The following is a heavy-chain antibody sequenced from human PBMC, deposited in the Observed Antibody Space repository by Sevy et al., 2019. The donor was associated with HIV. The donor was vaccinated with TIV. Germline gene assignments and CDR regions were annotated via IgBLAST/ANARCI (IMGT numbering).Heavy chain of an antibody. J-gene: IGHJ4*02. D-gene: IGHD6-13*01. CDR2: IYQSGST. CDR1: GYSISSGYY. CDR3: ARRQYSSSWYFDY. V-gene: IGHV4-38-2*01. Sequence: SESLPLTCAVSGYSISSGYYWGWIRQPPGKGLEWIGSIYQSGSTYYNPSLKSRVTLSVDTSKNQFSLKLSSVTAADTAVYYCARRQYSSSWYFDYWGQGTLVTVSS.